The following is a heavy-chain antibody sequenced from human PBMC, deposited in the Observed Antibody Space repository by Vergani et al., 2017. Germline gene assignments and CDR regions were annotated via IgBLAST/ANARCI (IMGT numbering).Heavy chain of an antibody. CDR3: AKDQIIGYCSSTSCIGGFDY. V-gene: IGHV3-9*01. Sequence: EVQLVESGGGLVQPGRSLRLSCAASGITFDDYAMHWVRQAPGKGLGLVPGSSWNSGSIGDADSVKGRFTISRDNAKNSLYLQMNSLRAEDTALYYCAKDQIIGYCSSTSCIGGFDYWGQGTLVTVSS. CDR2: SSWNSGSI. CDR1: GITFDDYA. D-gene: IGHD2-2*01. J-gene: IGHJ4*02.